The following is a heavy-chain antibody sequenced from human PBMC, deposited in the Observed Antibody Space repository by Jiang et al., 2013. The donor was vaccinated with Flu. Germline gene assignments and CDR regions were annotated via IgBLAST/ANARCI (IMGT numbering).Heavy chain of an antibody. D-gene: IGHD3-16*01. CDR1: GFSLSTSGMC. CDR2: IDWDDEK. J-gene: IGHJ6*02. CDR3: ARMMLGNMMTFGRVDDVSYAMDA. Sequence: KPTQTLTLTCTFSGFSLSTSGMCVNWIRQTPGKALEWLARIDWDDEKYYIKSLKTRLTISKDTSKNQVVLTMTNMDPVDTATYYCARMMLGNMMTFGRVDDVSYAMDAWGQGTTVTV. V-gene: IGHV2-70*11.